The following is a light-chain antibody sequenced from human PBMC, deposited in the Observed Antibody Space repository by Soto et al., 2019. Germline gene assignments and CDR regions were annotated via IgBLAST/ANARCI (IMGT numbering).Light chain of an antibody. Sequence: IGMTQSPGTLSLSPGERATLSCRASQSVSSSYLAWYQHKLGQAPRLLIYGSSSRATGTPDRFSGSGSGTDFTLTISRLEPEDFAVYYCQQYGILWTFGQGTKVDI. CDR2: GSS. V-gene: IGKV3-20*01. J-gene: IGKJ1*01. CDR3: QQYGILWT. CDR1: QSVSSSY.